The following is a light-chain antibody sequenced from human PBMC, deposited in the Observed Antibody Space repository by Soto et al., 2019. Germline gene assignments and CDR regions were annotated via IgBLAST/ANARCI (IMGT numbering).Light chain of an antibody. Sequence: EIVLTQSPGTLSLSPGERATLSCRASQSVSSSYLAWYQQKPGQAPRLLIYGASVRATGVPDRFSGSGSGTDFTLTISSLQSEDFAVYYCQQYNSWPETFGQGTKVDIK. CDR3: QQYNSWPET. CDR1: QSVSSSY. CDR2: GAS. V-gene: IGKV3-20*01. J-gene: IGKJ1*01.